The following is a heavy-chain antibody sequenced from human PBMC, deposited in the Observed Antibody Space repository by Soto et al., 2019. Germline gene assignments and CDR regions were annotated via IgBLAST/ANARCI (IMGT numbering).Heavy chain of an antibody. D-gene: IGHD3-22*01. J-gene: IGHJ3*02. V-gene: IGHV1-46*03. CDR3: ARVLYDSSGYYVDAFDI. Sequence: ASVKVSCKASGYTFTSYYMHWVRQAPGQGLEWMGIINPSGGSTSYAQKFQGRVTMTRDTSTSTVYMELSSLRSEDTAVYYCARVLYDSSGYYVDAFDIWGQGTMVTVSS. CDR2: INPSGGST. CDR1: GYTFTSYY.